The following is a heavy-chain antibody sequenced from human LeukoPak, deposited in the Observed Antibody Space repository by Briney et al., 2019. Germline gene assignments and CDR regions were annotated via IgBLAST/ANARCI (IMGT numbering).Heavy chain of an antibody. J-gene: IGHJ4*02. CDR1: GFTFSTYA. CDR2: ISYDGSNK. Sequence: GGSLRLSCAASGFTFSTYAMAWVRQAPGKGLEWVAVISYDGSNKYYADSVKGRFTISGDNSKNTLYLQMNSLRAEDTAVCYRAKDYCSSTSCSIFDYWGQGTLVTVSS. V-gene: IGHV3-30*18. CDR3: AKDYCSSTSCSIFDY. D-gene: IGHD2-2*01.